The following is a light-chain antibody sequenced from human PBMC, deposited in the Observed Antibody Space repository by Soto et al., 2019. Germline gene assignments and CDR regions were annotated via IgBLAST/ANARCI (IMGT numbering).Light chain of an antibody. J-gene: IGKJ4*01. CDR3: QQNNNWPLT. Sequence: EIVVTQSPATLSVSPGERATLSCRASQSVRSNLAWYQQKPGQAPRLLIYGASTRAIGIPARFSGSGSGTEFTLTISSLQSEDFAVYHCQQNNNWPLTFGGGTKVDIK. CDR2: GAS. V-gene: IGKV3D-15*01. CDR1: QSVRSN.